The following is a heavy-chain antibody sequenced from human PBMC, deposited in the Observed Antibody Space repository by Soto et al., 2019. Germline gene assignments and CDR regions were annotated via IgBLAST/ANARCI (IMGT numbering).Heavy chain of an antibody. CDR2: IYYSGNT. D-gene: IGHD5-12*01. CDR1: GGSIRSGGYY. V-gene: IGHV4-30-4*01. Sequence: PSETLSLTCTVSGGSIRSGGYYWSWVRQNPRRGLEWIGNIYYSGNTYYNPSLKSRLTISVDTSKNQFSLKLSSVTAADTAVYYCARDGIGRDGYNYGYWGQGTLVTVSS. J-gene: IGHJ4*02. CDR3: ARDGIGRDGYNYGY.